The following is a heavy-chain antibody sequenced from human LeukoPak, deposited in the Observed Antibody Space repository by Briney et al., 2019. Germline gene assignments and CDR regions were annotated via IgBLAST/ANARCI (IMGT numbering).Heavy chain of an antibody. V-gene: IGHV1-69*13. D-gene: IGHD3-10*01. Sequence: SVKVSCKASGGTFSSYAISWVRQAPGQGLEWMGGIIPIFGTANYAQKFQGRVAITADESTSTAYMELSSLRSEDTAVYYCARGYYGSGSYQVYYYYMDVWGKGTTVTISS. CDR2: IIPIFGTA. CDR3: ARGYYGSGSYQVYYYYMDV. CDR1: GGTFSSYA. J-gene: IGHJ6*03.